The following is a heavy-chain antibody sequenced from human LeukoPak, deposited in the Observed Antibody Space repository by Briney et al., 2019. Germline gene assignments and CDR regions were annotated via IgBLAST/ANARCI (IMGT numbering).Heavy chain of an antibody. V-gene: IGHV4-59*12. D-gene: IGHD5-24*01. CDR2: IYYSGST. J-gene: IGHJ3*02. Sequence: SETLSLTCTVSGGSISSYYWSWIRQPPGKGLEWIGYIYYSGSTNYNPSLKSRVTISVDTSKNQFSLKLSSVTAADTAVYYCARGPSTDGYTEVAFDIWGQGTMVTVSS. CDR1: GGSISSYY. CDR3: ARGPSTDGYTEVAFDI.